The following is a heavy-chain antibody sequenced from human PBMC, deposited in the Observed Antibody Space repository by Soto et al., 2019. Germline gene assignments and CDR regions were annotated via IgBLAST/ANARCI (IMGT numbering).Heavy chain of an antibody. Sequence: SETLSLTCTVSGGSITSSSYYWGWIRQPPGKGLEWIGSIYYSGSPYYNPSLKSRVTISVDTSKNQFSLKLSSVTAADTAVYYCATQEVGGSYVYTFDPWGQGTLVTVSS. CDR1: GGSITSSSYY. CDR3: ATQEVGGSYVYTFDP. CDR2: IYYSGSP. V-gene: IGHV4-39*01. D-gene: IGHD1-26*01. J-gene: IGHJ5*02.